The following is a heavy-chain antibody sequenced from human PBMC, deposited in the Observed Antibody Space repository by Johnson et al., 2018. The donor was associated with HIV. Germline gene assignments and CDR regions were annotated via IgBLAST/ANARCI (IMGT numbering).Heavy chain of an antibody. CDR1: GFTFSSYA. D-gene: IGHD4-17*01. CDR3: AKDQYRKLTTVAGI. V-gene: IGHV3-23*04. CDR2: IGTAGDT. Sequence: VQLVESGGGVVQPGGSLRLSCAVSGFTFSSYAMSWVRQAPGKGLEWVSAIGTAGDTYYPDSVRGRFTLSRDNSKNTVYLQMNSLRAEDTAVYYCAKDQYRKLTTVAGIWGQGTTVTVSS. J-gene: IGHJ3*02.